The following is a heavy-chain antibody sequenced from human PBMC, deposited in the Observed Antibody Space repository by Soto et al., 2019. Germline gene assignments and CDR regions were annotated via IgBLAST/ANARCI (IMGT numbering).Heavy chain of an antibody. CDR1: GGFISSYY. CDR2: VYNSGT. D-gene: IGHD3-3*01. Sequence: PSETLSLTCTVSGGFISSYYWNWIRQPPGKGLEWIGYVYNSGTSYNPSLKSRVAISVDTSKNQFSLKLSCVTAADTAVYYCARGSDFWTGYYLVYWGQGTLVTVSS. V-gene: IGHV4-59*01. CDR3: ARGSDFWTGYYLVY. J-gene: IGHJ4*02.